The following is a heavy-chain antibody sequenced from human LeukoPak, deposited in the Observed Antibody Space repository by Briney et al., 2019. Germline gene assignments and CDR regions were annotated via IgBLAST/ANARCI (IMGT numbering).Heavy chain of an antibody. CDR2: ISSSSSTI. D-gene: IGHD5-18*01. V-gene: IGHV3-48*04. J-gene: IGHJ4*02. Sequence: GGSLRLSCAAPGFTFSSYSMNWVRQAPGKGREWVSYISSSSSTIYYADSMKGRFTISRDNAKNSLYLQMNSLRAEDTAVYYCASSRGYSYGYFDYWGQGTLVTVSS. CDR1: GFTFSSYS. CDR3: ASSRGYSYGYFDY.